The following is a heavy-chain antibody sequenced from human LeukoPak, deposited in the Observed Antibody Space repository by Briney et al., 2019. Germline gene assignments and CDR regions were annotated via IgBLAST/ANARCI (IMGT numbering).Heavy chain of an antibody. CDR2: IRSKAYGGTT. D-gene: IGHD3-22*01. CDR1: GFTFGDYA. Sequence: GGSLRLSCTASGFTFGDYAMSWVRQAPGKGLEWVGFIRSKAYGGTTEYAASVKGRFTISRDDSKSIAYLQMNSLETEDTAVYYCTRCLLRVDAFDIWGQGTMVTVSS. V-gene: IGHV3-49*04. J-gene: IGHJ3*02. CDR3: TRCLLRVDAFDI.